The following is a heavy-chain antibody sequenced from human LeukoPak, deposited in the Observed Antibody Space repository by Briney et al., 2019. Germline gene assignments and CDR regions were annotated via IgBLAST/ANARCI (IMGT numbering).Heavy chain of an antibody. Sequence: ASVKVSCKASGYTFTGYYMHWVRQAPGQGLEWMGRINPNSGGTNYAQKFQGRVTVTRDTSISTAYMELSRLRSDDTAVYYCARDFFPGHCAGLSCFLLDYWGQGSLVTVSS. CDR2: INPNSGGT. CDR3: ARDFFPGHCAGLSCFLLDY. V-gene: IGHV1-2*06. D-gene: IGHD2-15*01. J-gene: IGHJ4*02. CDR1: GYTFTGYY.